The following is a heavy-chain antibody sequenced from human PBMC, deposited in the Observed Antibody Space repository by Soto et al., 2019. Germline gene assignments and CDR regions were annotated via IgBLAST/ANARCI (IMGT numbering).Heavy chain of an antibody. CDR2: IYYSGST. Sequence: SETLSLTCTVSGGSISSSSYYWGWIRQPPGKGLEWIGSIYYSGSTYYNPSLKSRVTISVDTSKNQFSLKLSSVTAADTAVYYCARPNPQLDYDFWSGYYTLGFFGNWFDPWGQGTLVTVSS. CDR3: ARPNPQLDYDFWSGYYTLGFFGNWFDP. V-gene: IGHV4-39*01. CDR1: GGSISSSSYY. D-gene: IGHD3-3*01. J-gene: IGHJ5*02.